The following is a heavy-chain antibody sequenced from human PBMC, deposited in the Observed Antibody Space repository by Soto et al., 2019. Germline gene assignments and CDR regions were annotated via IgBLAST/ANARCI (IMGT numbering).Heavy chain of an antibody. D-gene: IGHD1-26*01. V-gene: IGHV1-69*13. Sequence: SVKVSCKASGGTFSSYAISWVRQAPGQGLEWMGGIIPIFGTANYAQKFQGRVTITADESTSTAYMELSSLRSEDTAVYYCARDSGSYYRPPNAFDIWGQGTMVTVS. CDR3: ARDSGSYYRPPNAFDI. J-gene: IGHJ3*02. CDR1: GGTFSSYA. CDR2: IIPIFGTA.